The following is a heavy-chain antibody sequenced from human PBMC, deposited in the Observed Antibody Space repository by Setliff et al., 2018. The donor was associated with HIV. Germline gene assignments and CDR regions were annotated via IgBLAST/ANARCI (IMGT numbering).Heavy chain of an antibody. CDR3: EHSTFVAAAGGFDY. CDR1: GFSLSTSEVG. Sequence: VSGPTLVNPTQTLTLTCTFSGFSLSTSEVGVGWIRQPPGKALEWLALLYWNDDKRYSPSLKSRLTITKDTSKNQVVLTMTNMDPVDTATYYCEHSTFVAAAGGFDYWGQGTLVTVSS. D-gene: IGHD6-13*01. V-gene: IGHV2-5*01. CDR2: LYWNDDK. J-gene: IGHJ4*02.